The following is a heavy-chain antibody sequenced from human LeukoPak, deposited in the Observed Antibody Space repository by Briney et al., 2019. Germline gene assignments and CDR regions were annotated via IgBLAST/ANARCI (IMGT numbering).Heavy chain of an antibody. CDR3: ARRHGRCSDGSCYYPDY. V-gene: IGHV1-8*01. CDR1: GYTFTSYD. J-gene: IGHJ4*02. CDR2: MNPNSGNT. Sequence: ASVKVSCKASGYTFTSYDINWVRQATGQGGEWMGWMNPNSGNTGYSQKFQGRVTMTRHSSITTAYMELSSLRSEDTAVYYCARRHGRCSDGSCYYPDYWGQGTLVTVSS. D-gene: IGHD2-15*01.